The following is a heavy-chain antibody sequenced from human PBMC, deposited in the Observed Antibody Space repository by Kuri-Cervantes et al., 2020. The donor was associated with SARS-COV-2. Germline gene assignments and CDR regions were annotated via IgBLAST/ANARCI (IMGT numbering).Heavy chain of an antibody. CDR1: GFTFSGHW. V-gene: IGHV3-74*01. CDR2: INPYGSYT. CDR3: VRDGDHWNFDY. D-gene: IGHD1-1*01. Sequence: GGSLRLSCAASGFTFSGHWIHWVRQAPGKGLVCVSRINPYGSYTNNADSVKGRFTLSRDNAKNMLFLQMNSLRAEDTAVYYCVRDGDHWNFDYWGQGTLVPVSA. J-gene: IGHJ4*02.